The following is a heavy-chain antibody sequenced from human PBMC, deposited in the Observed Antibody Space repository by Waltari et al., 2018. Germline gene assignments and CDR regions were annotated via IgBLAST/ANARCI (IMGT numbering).Heavy chain of an antibody. Sequence: QVQLQESGPGLVKPSETLSLTCTVSGGSISSYYWSWIRQPAGKGLEWIGSIDHSGNTYYNPSLKSRVTISLDTSKNQFSLKLSSVPSADTAVYYCARGPAPPNYFHYWGQGTLVTVSS. CDR3: ARGPAPPNYFHY. CDR2: IDHSGNT. V-gene: IGHV4-4*07. J-gene: IGHJ4*02. CDR1: GGSISSYY.